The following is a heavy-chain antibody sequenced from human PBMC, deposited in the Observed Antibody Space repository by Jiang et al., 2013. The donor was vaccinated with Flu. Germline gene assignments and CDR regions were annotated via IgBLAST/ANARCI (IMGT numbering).Heavy chain of an antibody. Sequence: SCAASGFTFSPYWMYWVRQTPGKGLVWVSRINTDGSTTNYADFVEGRFTVSRDNAKNTVYLQMNSLRAEDTAVYYCARDLYYYDSSGYCDYWGQGTLVTVSS. CDR3: ARDLYYYDSSGYCDY. J-gene: IGHJ4*02. CDR2: INTDGSTT. V-gene: IGHV3-74*01. CDR1: GFTFSPYW. D-gene: IGHD3-22*01.